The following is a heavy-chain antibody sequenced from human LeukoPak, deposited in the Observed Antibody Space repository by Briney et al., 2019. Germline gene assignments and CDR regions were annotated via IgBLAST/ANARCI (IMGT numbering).Heavy chain of an antibody. CDR3: ARHSSGGLYCGGDCYYY. J-gene: IGHJ4*02. CDR1: GGSISDYY. CDR2: IYHSGSS. D-gene: IGHD2-21*01. V-gene: IGHV4-59*08. Sequence: SETLSLTCTVSGGSISDYYWGWIRQPPGKGLEWIGYIYHSGSSDYNASLKSRVTISVDTSKNQFSLKLSSVTAADTAVYYCARHSSGGLYCGGDCYYYWGQGTLVTVSS.